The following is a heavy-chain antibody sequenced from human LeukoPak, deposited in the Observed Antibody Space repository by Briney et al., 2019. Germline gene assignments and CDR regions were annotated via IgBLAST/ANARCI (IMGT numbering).Heavy chain of an antibody. CDR3: ARAVRGHYYYYMDV. V-gene: IGHV4-59*01. D-gene: IGHD3-10*01. CDR2: IYYSGST. J-gene: IGHJ6*03. CDR1: GGSISSYY. Sequence: SGTGSLTCTVSGGSISSYYWSWVRQPPGKGLEWIGYIYYSGSTNYNPSLKSRVTISVDTSKNQFSLKLSSVTAADTAVYYCARAVRGHYYYYMDVWGKGTTVTVSS.